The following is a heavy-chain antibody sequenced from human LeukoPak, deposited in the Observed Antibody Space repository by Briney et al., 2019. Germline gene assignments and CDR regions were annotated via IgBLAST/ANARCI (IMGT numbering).Heavy chain of an antibody. CDR2: TYYSGST. V-gene: IGHV4-59*01. J-gene: IGHJ3*02. CDR3: VRIAAAGVAFDI. D-gene: IGHD6-13*01. CDR1: GGSISSYY. Sequence: SETLSLTCTVSGGSISSYYWSWIRQPPGKGLEWIGYTYYSGSTNYNPSLKSRVTISVDTSKNQFSLKLSSVTAADTAVYYCVRIAAAGVAFDIWGQGTMVTVSS.